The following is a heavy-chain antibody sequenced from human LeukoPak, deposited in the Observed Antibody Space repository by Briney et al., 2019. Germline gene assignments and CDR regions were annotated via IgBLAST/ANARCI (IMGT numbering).Heavy chain of an antibody. CDR1: GFTFSSYS. CDR3: ARDTITMKEVAYWYFDL. Sequence: GGSLRLSCAASGFTFSSYSINWVRQAPGKGLEWVSSISSSSSYIYYADSVKGRFTISRDNAKNSLYLQMNSLRAEDTAVYYCARDTITMKEVAYWYFDLWGRGTLVTVSS. V-gene: IGHV3-21*01. J-gene: IGHJ2*01. CDR2: ISSSSSYI. D-gene: IGHD3-22*01.